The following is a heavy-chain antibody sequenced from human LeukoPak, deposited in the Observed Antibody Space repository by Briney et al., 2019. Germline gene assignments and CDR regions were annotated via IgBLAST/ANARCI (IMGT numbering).Heavy chain of an antibody. CDR3: AVLSSDGDTMVRGDNWFDP. D-gene: IGHD3-10*01. J-gene: IGHJ5*02. V-gene: IGHV3-30*04. CDR1: GFTFSSYR. CDR2: ISYDGRNK. Sequence: TGGALRLSCAASGFTFSSYRMHWVRQAPGKGLEWVAVISYDGRNKYYADSVKGRFTISRDNSKNTLSLQMNSLRAEDTAVYYCAVLSSDGDTMVRGDNWFDPWGQGALVTVSS.